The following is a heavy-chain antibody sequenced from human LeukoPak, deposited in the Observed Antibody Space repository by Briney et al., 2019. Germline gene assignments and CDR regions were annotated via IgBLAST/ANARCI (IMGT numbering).Heavy chain of an antibody. V-gene: IGHV1-69*06. CDR1: GGTFSSYA. J-gene: IGHJ4*02. CDR3: ARDALSRVGATYV. CDR2: IIPIFGTA. Sequence: GASVKVSCKASGGTFSSYAISWVRQAPGHRLEWMGGIIPIFGTANYAQKFQGRVTITADKSTSTAYMELSSLRSEDTAVYYCARDALSRVGATYVWGQGTLVTVSS. D-gene: IGHD1-26*01.